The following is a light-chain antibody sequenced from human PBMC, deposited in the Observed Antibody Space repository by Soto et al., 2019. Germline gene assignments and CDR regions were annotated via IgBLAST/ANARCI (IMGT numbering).Light chain of an antibody. Sequence: QSVLTQPPSVSGAPGQRVIISCTGSSSTIVPGYDVHWYQQLPGTAPKLLIYGDSHRPSGVPDRFSGSKSGTSASLAITGLQAEDEADYYCQSYDRSLSASVVFGGGTKVTVL. CDR3: QSYDRSLSASVV. CDR2: GDS. V-gene: IGLV1-40*01. CDR1: SSTIVPGYD. J-gene: IGLJ2*01.